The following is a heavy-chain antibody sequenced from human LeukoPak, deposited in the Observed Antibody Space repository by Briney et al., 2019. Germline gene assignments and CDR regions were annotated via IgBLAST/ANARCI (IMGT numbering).Heavy chain of an antibody. CDR1: GGTFRSYA. J-gene: IGHJ3*02. CDR3: ASDIASAGRGDRGAFDI. CDR2: VIPIFATT. Sequence: GSSVKVSCKASGGTFRSYAISWVRQAPGQGLEWMGGVIPIFATTNYAQKFQGRVTITTDESTSTAYMELSSLRSEDTAMYYCASDIASAGRGDRGAFDIWGQGTMVTVSS. V-gene: IGHV1-69*05. D-gene: IGHD6-13*01.